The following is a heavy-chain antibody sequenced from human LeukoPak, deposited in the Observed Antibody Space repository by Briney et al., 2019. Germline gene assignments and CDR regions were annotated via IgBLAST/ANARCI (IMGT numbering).Heavy chain of an antibody. V-gene: IGHV3-48*03. CDR1: GFTFSNYE. Sequence: PGGSLRLSCAASGFTFSNYEMNWVRPAPGKGLEWVSYISSSGRTIYYADSVKGRFTISRDNAKNSLYLQMSSLRTEDTAVYYCSSSTAIGYWGQGTLVTVSS. CDR2: ISSSGRTI. J-gene: IGHJ4*02. CDR3: SSSTAIGY.